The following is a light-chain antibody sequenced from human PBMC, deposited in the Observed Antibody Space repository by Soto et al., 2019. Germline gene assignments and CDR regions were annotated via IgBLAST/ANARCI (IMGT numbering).Light chain of an antibody. CDR3: SSYTVRRSWV. CDR2: EVT. Sequence: QSALTQPASVTGSPGQSITISCTGTTSDVDYNRVSWYQQYPGTAPKLMISEVTNRPSGVSARFSGSRSGNTASLTISGLQPEDEAHYYCSSYTVRRSWVFGGGTKVTVL. J-gene: IGLJ3*02. V-gene: IGLV2-14*01. CDR1: TSDVDYNR.